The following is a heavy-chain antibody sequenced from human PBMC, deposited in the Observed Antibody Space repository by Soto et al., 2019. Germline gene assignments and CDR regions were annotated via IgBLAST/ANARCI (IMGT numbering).Heavy chain of an antibody. CDR3: ARYDSSGYLDY. Sequence: QVQLVESGGGLVKPGGSLRLSCAASGFTFSDYYMSWIRQAPGKGLEWVSYISSSSSYTNYADSVKGRFTISRDNAKNSLYLQMNSLRAEDTAVYYCARYDSSGYLDYWGQGTLVTVSS. CDR1: GFTFSDYY. CDR2: ISSSSSYT. D-gene: IGHD3-22*01. V-gene: IGHV3-11*06. J-gene: IGHJ4*02.